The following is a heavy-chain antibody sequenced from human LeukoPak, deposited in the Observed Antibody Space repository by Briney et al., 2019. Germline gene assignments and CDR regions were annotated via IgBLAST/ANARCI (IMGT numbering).Heavy chain of an antibody. CDR1: GFTFSSYA. J-gene: IGHJ4*02. CDR3: AKDRANAGYFDY. D-gene: IGHD1-1*01. Sequence: VGSLRLSCAASGFTFSSYAMSWVRQAPGKGLEWVSAISGSGGATTYADSVKGRFTISRDNSKNTLYLQMNSLRAEDTAVYYWAKDRANAGYFDYWGQGTLVTVSS. CDR2: ISGSGGAT. V-gene: IGHV3-23*01.